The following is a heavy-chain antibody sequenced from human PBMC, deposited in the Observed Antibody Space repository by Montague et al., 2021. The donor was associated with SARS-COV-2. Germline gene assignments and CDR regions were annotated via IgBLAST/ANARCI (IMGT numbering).Heavy chain of an antibody. CDR1: GGSISRSY. Sequence: SETLSLTCTVSGGSISRSYWSWIRQPPGKGLEWIGYIYYTGSTDXXPSLKSRVTISVDTSKNQLSLKLISVTAADTAVYFCARHMSDCSKGICHTYYYYGLDVWGQGTTVTVSS. CDR3: ARHMSDCSKGICHTYYYYGLDV. J-gene: IGHJ6*02. CDR2: IYYTGST. V-gene: IGHV4-59*08. D-gene: IGHD2-8*01.